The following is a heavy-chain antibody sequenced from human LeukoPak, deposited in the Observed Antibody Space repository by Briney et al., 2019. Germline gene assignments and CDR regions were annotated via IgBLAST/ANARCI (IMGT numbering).Heavy chain of an antibody. CDR3: ARCEWELENWFDP. Sequence: SETLSLICTVSGGSNSSSSYYWGWIRQPPGKVLEWIGSIYCSGSTSYNPSLKSRGTISVDTYKNHFPQQLSSVTAADTAVYYCARCEWELENWFDPWGQGTLVTVSS. D-gene: IGHD1-26*01. V-gene: IGHV4-39*01. CDR1: GGSNSSSSYY. J-gene: IGHJ5*02. CDR2: IYCSGST.